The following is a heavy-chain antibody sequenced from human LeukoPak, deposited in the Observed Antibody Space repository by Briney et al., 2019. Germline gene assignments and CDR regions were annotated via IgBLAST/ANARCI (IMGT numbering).Heavy chain of an antibody. CDR3: ARDGGSLGDY. Sequence: PSQTLSLTCTVSGGSISSGSYYWSWIRQPAGKGLEWIGRIYYSGSTYYNPSLKSRVTISVDTSKNQFSLKLSSVTAADTAVYYCARDGGSLGDYWGQGTLVTVSS. V-gene: IGHV4-61*02. J-gene: IGHJ4*02. D-gene: IGHD3-16*01. CDR1: GGSISSGSYY. CDR2: IYYSGST.